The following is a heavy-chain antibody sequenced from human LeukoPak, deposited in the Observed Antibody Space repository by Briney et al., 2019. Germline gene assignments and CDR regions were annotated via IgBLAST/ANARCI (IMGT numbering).Heavy chain of an antibody. J-gene: IGHJ3*02. CDR3: ARGRYGDNGAFYI. V-gene: IGHV3-30*04. CDR1: GFTFSSYP. D-gene: IGHD4/OR15-4a*01. Sequence: PGRSLRLSCAASGFTFSSYPMHWVRQAPGKGLEWVAVISDDGTNKYYANSVKGRFTISRDNSKNTLYLQMNSLRAEDTAVYYCARGRYGDNGAFYIWGQGTMVTVSS. CDR2: ISDDGTNK.